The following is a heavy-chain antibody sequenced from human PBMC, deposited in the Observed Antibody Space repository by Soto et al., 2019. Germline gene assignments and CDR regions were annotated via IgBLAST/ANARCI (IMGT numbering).Heavy chain of an antibody. Sequence: SLRLSCAASGFTFSSYAMSCVRQAPGKGLEWVSAISGSGGSTYYADSVKGRFTISRDNSKNTLYLQMNSLRAEDTAVYYCAKDSHHGYSSGWYRGLNWFDPWGQGTLVTVSS. V-gene: IGHV3-23*01. D-gene: IGHD6-19*01. J-gene: IGHJ5*02. CDR1: GFTFSSYA. CDR3: AKDSHHGYSSGWYRGLNWFDP. CDR2: ISGSGGST.